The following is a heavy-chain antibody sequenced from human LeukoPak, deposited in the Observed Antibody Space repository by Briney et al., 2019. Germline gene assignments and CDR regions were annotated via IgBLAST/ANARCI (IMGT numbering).Heavy chain of an antibody. J-gene: IGHJ4*02. CDR1: GFTFSSCW. CDR2: IKQDGSLE. CDR3: ATSSGSSY. V-gene: IGHV3-7*01. Sequence: GGSLRLSCAASGFTFSSCWMAWFRQAPGKGLEWVAHIKQDGSLEYYVDSVKGRFTISRDNAKNSLHLQMNSLRAEDTAVYYCATSSGSSYWGQGTLVTVSS. D-gene: IGHD6-25*01.